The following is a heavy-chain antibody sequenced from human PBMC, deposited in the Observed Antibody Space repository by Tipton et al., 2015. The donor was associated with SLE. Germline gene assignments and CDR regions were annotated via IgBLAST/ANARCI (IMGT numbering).Heavy chain of an antibody. Sequence: SLRLSCAASGFTVSSHYMNWVRQAPGKGLEWVSIIHGDDNTYYADSVKGRFTISRDTSKNTVFLEMNSLRGEDTAVYFCARSVEMATLVAFFDYWGQGTLVTVSS. CDR1: GFTVSSHY. CDR3: ARSVEMATLVAFFDY. J-gene: IGHJ4*02. D-gene: IGHD5-24*01. CDR2: IHGDDNT. V-gene: IGHV3-53*05.